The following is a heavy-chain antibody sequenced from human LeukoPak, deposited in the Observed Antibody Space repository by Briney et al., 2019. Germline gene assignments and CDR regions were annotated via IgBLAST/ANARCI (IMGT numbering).Heavy chain of an antibody. J-gene: IGHJ3*02. D-gene: IGHD3-22*01. Sequence: NLQGRVTMTTDTSTSTAYMDLRSLRSDDTAVYYCARAPMIVVVNAFDIWGQGTMVTVSS. V-gene: IGHV1-18*01. CDR3: ARAPMIVVVNAFDI.